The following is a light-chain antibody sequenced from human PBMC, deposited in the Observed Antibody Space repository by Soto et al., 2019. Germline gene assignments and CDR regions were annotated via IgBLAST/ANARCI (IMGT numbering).Light chain of an antibody. CDR3: QQYDSSPWT. J-gene: IGKJ1*01. Sequence: EIVLTQSPGTLSLSPGERGTLSCRASQSISSNYLAWYQQKSGQAPRLLIYGASNRAIGIPDRFSGSGSGTDFTLTISRLEPEDFAVYFWQQYDSSPWTFGQGTKVESK. V-gene: IGKV3-20*01. CDR2: GAS. CDR1: QSISSNY.